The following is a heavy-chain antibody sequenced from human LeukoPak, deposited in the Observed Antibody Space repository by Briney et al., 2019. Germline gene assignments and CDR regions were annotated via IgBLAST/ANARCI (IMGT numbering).Heavy chain of an antibody. D-gene: IGHD3-3*01. CDR3: ARNVGTLYYDFWSGYQPPDNWFDP. Sequence: SETLSLTCTVSGGSISSSSYYWGWIRQPPGKGLEWIGSIYYSGSTYYNPSLKSRVTISVDTSKNQLSLKLSSVTAADTAVYYCARNVGTLYYDFWSGYQPPDNWFDPWGQGTLVTVSS. CDR1: GGSISSSSYY. CDR2: IYYSGST. V-gene: IGHV4-39*01. J-gene: IGHJ5*02.